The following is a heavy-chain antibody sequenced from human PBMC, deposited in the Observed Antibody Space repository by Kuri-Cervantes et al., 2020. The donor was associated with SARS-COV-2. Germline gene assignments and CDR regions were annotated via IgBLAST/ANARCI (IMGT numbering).Heavy chain of an antibody. V-gene: IGHV1-69*05. D-gene: IGHD3-3*01. Sequence: SVKVSCKASGGTFSSYAISWVRQAPGQGLEWMGGIIPIFGTANYAQKFQGRVTMTTDTSTSTAYMELRSLRSDDTAVYYCARELRFLEWLPQSESYMDVWGKGTTVTVSS. CDR3: ARELRFLEWLPQSESYMDV. CDR2: IIPIFGTA. J-gene: IGHJ6*03. CDR1: GGTFSSYA.